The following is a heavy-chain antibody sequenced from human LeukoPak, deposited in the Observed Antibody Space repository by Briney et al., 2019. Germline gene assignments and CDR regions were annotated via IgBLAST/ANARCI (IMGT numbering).Heavy chain of an antibody. CDR1: GYSFTKYW. CDR3: ARQTGVLTGWGAFDI. CDR2: IYPGDSDT. Sequence: GESLKISCKGSGYSFTKYWIGWVRQMPGKGLEWMGIIYPGDSDTRYSPSFQGQVTISADKSISTAYLQWSSLKASDTAMYYCARQTGVLTGWGAFDIWGQGTMVTVSS. J-gene: IGHJ3*02. V-gene: IGHV5-51*01. D-gene: IGHD3-9*01.